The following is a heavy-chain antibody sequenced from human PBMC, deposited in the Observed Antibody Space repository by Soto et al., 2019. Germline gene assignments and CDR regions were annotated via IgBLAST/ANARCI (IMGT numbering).Heavy chain of an antibody. V-gene: IGHV4-59*12. CDR2: ISYPGTT. CDR1: NDSISNYY. CDR3: ARGGGDYKDLYYFDY. J-gene: IGHJ4*02. D-gene: IGHD4-17*01. Sequence: PSETLSLTCTVSNDSISNYYWNWIRQSPGKGLEWIGYISYPGTTNYNPSLKSRVTISLDTSKKQFSLKLSSVTAADAAVYYCARGGGDYKDLYYFDYWGQGTLVTVSS.